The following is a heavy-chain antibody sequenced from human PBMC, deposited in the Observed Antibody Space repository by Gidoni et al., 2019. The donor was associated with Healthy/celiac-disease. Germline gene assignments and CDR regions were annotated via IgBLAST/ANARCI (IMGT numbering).Heavy chain of an antibody. CDR3: ASGGALATLDY. D-gene: IGHD5-12*01. Sequence: QVQLQQWGAGPLKPSETLSLACAVSGGSFSGYYWSWIRQPPGKGLEWSGEINHSGSTNYNPSLKIRVTRSVDTTKNQFSLKLSSVTAADTAVYYCASGGALATLDYWGQGTLVTVSS. V-gene: IGHV4-34*01. CDR1: GGSFSGYY. CDR2: INHSGST. J-gene: IGHJ4*02.